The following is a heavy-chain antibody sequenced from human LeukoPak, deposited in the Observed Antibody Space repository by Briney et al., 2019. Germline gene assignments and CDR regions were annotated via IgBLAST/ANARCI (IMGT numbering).Heavy chain of an antibody. CDR1: GFTFSSYA. Sequence: PGGSLRLSCAASGFTFSSYAMSWVRQAPGKGLEWVSAISGSGGSTYYADSVKGRFTITRDNSKNTLYLQMNSLRAEDTAVYYCAKQGEVGYSYGKGPMDVWGKGTTVTVSS. D-gene: IGHD5-18*01. CDR2: ISGSGGST. V-gene: IGHV3-23*01. CDR3: AKQGEVGYSYGKGPMDV. J-gene: IGHJ6*03.